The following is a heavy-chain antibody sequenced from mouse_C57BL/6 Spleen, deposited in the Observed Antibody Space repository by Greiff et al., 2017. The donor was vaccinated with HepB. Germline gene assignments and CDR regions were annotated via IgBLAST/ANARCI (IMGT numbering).Heavy chain of an antibody. CDR1: GFTFSDYY. Sequence: EVKLMESEGGLVQPGSSMKLSCTASGFTFSDYYMAWVRQVPEKGLEWVANINYDGSSTYYLDSLKSRFIISRDNAKNILYLQMSSLKSEDTATYYCARDRGGPWYFDVWGTGTTVTVSS. CDR3: ARDRGGPWYFDV. J-gene: IGHJ1*03. V-gene: IGHV5-16*01. D-gene: IGHD1-1*02. CDR2: INYDGSST.